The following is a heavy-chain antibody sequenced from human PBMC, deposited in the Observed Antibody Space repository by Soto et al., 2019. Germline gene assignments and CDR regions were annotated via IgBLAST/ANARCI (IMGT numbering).Heavy chain of an antibody. CDR1: GFTFSSYD. Sequence: PGGSLRLSCAASGFTFSSYDMHWVRQATGKGLEWVSAIGTAGDTYYPGSVKGRFTISRENAKNSLYLQMSSLRAGDTAVYYCAKAVAWGAVDMCGQVTMVTVS. CDR2: IGTAGDT. CDR3: AKAVAWGAVDM. V-gene: IGHV3-13*01. D-gene: IGHD7-27*01. J-gene: IGHJ3*02.